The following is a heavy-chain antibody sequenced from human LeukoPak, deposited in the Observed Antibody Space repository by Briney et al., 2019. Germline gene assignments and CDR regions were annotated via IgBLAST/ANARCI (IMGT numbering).Heavy chain of an antibody. J-gene: IGHJ6*04. V-gene: IGHV1-46*01. CDR2: INPSGGST. CDR1: GYTFTSYY. CDR3: ARDRSGYYGSGSYYNVRYYYGMDV. Sequence: ASVKVSYKASGYTFTSYYMHWVRQAPGEGLEWMGIINPSGGSTSYAQKFQGRVTMTRDTSTSTVYMEMGSLRSEDTAVYYCARDRSGYYGSGSYYNVRYYYGMDVWGKGTTVTVSS. D-gene: IGHD3-10*01.